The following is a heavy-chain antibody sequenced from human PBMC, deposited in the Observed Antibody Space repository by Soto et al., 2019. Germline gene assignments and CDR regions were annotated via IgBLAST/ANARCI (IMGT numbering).Heavy chain of an antibody. Sequence: GGSLRLSCAASGFTFSSYAMHWVRQAPGKGLEWVAVISYDGSNKYYADSVKGRFTISRDNSKNTLYLQMNSLRAEDTAVYYCARDHIAVVYYGMDVWGQGTTVTVSS. V-gene: IGHV3-30-3*01. CDR2: ISYDGSNK. D-gene: IGHD6-19*01. CDR1: GFTFSSYA. J-gene: IGHJ6*02. CDR3: ARDHIAVVYYGMDV.